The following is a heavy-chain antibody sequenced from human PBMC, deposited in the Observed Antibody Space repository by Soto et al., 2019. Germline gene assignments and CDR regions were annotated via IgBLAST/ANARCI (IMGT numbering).Heavy chain of an antibody. V-gene: IGHV1-69*06. CDR1: GDAFKSYA. Sequence: QVLLLQSGSEVKKAGSSVKVSCKASGDAFKSYAIHWVRQAPGQGLEYMGRIIPSYDRTKYAQKFQGRLTLTADMYTSTGKREWSSLRAEDTAVYYGARAPTNDDGDDTFDYWGQGTKVIVSS. CDR2: IIPSYDRT. CDR3: ARAPTNDDGDDTFDY. J-gene: IGHJ4*02. D-gene: IGHD4-17*01.